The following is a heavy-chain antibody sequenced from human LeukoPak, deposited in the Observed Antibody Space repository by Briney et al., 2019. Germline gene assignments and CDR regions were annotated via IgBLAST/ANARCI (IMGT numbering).Heavy chain of an antibody. CDR1: VGSISSGDYY. Sequence: SQTRSLTCTVSVGSISSGDYYWSWMRQPPGKGLGLIGYIYYSGSTYYNPSLESRVTISVDTSKNQFSLKLSSVTAADTAVYYCARDLIGSGYYYMDVWGKGTTVTVSS. V-gene: IGHV4-30-4*08. J-gene: IGHJ6*03. CDR3: ARDLIGSGYYYMDV. D-gene: IGHD3-3*01. CDR2: IYYSGST.